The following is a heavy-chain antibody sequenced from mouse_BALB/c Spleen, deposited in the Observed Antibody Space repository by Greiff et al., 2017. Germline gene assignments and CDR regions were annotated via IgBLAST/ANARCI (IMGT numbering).Heavy chain of an antibody. CDR1: GYTFTDYA. Sequence: GQLQQSGAELVRPGVSVKISCKGSGYTFTDYAMHWVKQSHAKSLEWIGVISTYYGDASYNQKFKGKATMTVDKSSSTAYMELARLTSEDSAIYYCARDRGRWYFDVWGAGTTVTVSS. V-gene: IGHV1S137*01. J-gene: IGHJ1*01. D-gene: IGHD1-1*01. CDR2: ISTYYGDA. CDR3: ARDRGRWYFDV.